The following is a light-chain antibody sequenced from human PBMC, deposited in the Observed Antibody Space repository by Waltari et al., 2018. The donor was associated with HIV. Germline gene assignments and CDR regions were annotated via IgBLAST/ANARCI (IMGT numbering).Light chain of an antibody. CDR1: HSITNW. V-gene: IGKV1-5*03. CDR3: QQYNRYYSWA. Sequence: IQMTQSPSTLSASVGDRVTMTCRATHSITNWLAWYQHKPGKAPRLLIYEASTLESGVPSRFSGSGSGTDFTLTINSLQPEDFATYYCQQYNRYYSWAFGPGTKVEVK. J-gene: IGKJ1*01. CDR2: EAS.